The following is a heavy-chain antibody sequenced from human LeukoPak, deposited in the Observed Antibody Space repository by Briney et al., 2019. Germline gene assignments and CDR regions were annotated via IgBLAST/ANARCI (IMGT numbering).Heavy chain of an antibody. D-gene: IGHD1-26*01. Sequence: SETLSLTPSVSGGSISSNYWSWIRQPPGKELEWIGYLYYSGSTNYNPSLKSRVTISVDTSKDQFSLNLTSVTAADTAVYYCARGISGNYYAVDIWGQGTMVTVSS. CDR2: LYYSGST. J-gene: IGHJ3*02. CDR1: GGSISSNY. CDR3: ARGISGNYYAVDI. V-gene: IGHV4-59*01.